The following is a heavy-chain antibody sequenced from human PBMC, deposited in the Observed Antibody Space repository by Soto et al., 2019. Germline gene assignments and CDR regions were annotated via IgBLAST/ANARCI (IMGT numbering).Heavy chain of an antibody. J-gene: IGHJ5*02. CDR1: GFSLSTSGVG. Sequence: GSGPTLVNPTQTLTLTCTFSGFSLSTSGVGVGWIRQPPGKALEWLALIYWDDDKRYSPSLKSRLTITKDTSKNQVVLTMTNMDPVDTATYYCAHRRGVVVAATHWFDPWGQGTLVTVSS. CDR2: IYWDDDK. V-gene: IGHV2-5*02. CDR3: AHRRGVVVAATHWFDP. D-gene: IGHD2-15*01.